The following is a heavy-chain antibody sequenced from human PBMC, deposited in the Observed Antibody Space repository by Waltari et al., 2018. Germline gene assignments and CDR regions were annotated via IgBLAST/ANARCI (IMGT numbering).Heavy chain of an antibody. V-gene: IGHV3-7*01. D-gene: IGHD6-13*01. CDR1: GLSFSNYW. Sequence: EVQLVESGGGLAQPGGSLRLSCAASGLSFSNYWMTWVRQASGKGPEWVANIKQDGSEKIYLESVKGRFTSSRDNAKSSLYLQMNNLRVEDTAVYYCTRGGRDSSWYWRDWGQGTTVTVS. CDR3: TRGGRDSSWYWRD. CDR2: IKQDGSEK. J-gene: IGHJ6*02.